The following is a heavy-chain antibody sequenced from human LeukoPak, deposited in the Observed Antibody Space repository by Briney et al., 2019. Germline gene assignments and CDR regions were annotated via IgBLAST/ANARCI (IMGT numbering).Heavy chain of an antibody. D-gene: IGHD2/OR15-2a*01. J-gene: IGHJ1*01. CDR3: VKGDIVVITAFWGD. CDR1: RYNFRYSA. V-gene: IGHV3-23*01. Sequence: GGSLRLSCSAHRYNFRYSARVWVRQAPGKGLEWVSGISGSGEMTYYADSVRGRFSISRDNYRNTLYLKMDSLSVDDWAIYYCVKGDIVVITAFWGDWGQGILVTVSS. CDR2: ISGSGEMT.